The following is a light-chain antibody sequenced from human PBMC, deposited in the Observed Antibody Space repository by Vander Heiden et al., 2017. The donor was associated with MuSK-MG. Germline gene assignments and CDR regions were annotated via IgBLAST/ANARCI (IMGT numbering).Light chain of an antibody. CDR2: DAY. V-gene: IGKV3-11*01. J-gene: IGKJ5*01. CDR3: QQRSYLIT. Sequence: EIAATLSPATLSLSPGERATLSGRASQSVSGYLGWYQHKPGQAPRLLISDAYNRATGIPARFSGSGSGTDFTLTISSLEPEDFAVYYWQQRSYLITFGQGTQLEIK. CDR1: QSVSGY.